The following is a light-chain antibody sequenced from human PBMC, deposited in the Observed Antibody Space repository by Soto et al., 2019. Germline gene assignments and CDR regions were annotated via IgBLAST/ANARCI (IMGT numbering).Light chain of an antibody. J-gene: IGLJ1*01. CDR3: SSYTSSSTPYV. V-gene: IGLV2-14*01. CDR1: SSDVGGYNY. CDR2: DVS. Sequence: QSALTQPASVSGSPGQSITISCTGTSSDVGGYNYVSWYQQHPGKAPKLMIYDVSNRPSGVSNRSSGSKSGNTASLTISGLQAEDGAEYYCSSYTSSSTPYVFGTGTKLTVL.